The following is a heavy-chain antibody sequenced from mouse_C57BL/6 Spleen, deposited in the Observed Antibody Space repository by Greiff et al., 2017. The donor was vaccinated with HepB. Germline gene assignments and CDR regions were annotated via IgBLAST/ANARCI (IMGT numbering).Heavy chain of an antibody. D-gene: IGHD1-1*01. CDR2: INPNNGGT. V-gene: IGHV1-22*01. Sequence: EVQLQQSGPELVKPGASVKMSCKASGYTFTDYNMHWVKQSHGKSLEWIGYINPNNGGTSYNQKFKGKATLTVNKSSSTAYMALRSLTSEDSAVYYCARRILRGGPWFGYWGQGTLVTVSA. J-gene: IGHJ3*01. CDR3: ARRILRGGPWFGY. CDR1: GYTFTDYN.